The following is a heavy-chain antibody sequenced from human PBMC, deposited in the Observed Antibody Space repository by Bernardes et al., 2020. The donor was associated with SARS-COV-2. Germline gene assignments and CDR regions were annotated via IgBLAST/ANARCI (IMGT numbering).Heavy chain of an antibody. Sequence: SMKVYCKASGFTFTSSAMQWVRQARGQRLEWIGWIVVGSGTTTYAQKFQERVTITRDMSTSTAYMELSSLRSEDTAVYYCAADLGYCGGDCFDYWGQGTLVTVSS. J-gene: IGHJ4*02. CDR2: IVVGSGTT. CDR1: GFTFTSSA. CDR3: AADLGYCGGDCFDY. D-gene: IGHD2-21*01. V-gene: IGHV1-58*02.